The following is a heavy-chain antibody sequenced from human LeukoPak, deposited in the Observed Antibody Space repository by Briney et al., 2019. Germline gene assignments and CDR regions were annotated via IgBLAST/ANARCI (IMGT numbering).Heavy chain of an antibody. CDR1: GGSISSYY. Sequence: PSETLSLTCTVSGGSISSYYWSWIRQPPGKGLEWIGYIYTSGSTNYNPSLKSRVTISVDTSKNQFSLKLSSVTAADTAVYYCARLLGSSSHFDYWGQGTLVTISS. J-gene: IGHJ4*02. V-gene: IGHV4-4*09. CDR3: ARLLGSSSHFDY. CDR2: IYTSGST. D-gene: IGHD6-6*01.